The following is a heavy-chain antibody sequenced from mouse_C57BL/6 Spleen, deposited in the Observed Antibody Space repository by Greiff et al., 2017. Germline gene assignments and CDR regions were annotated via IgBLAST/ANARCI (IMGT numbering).Heavy chain of an antibody. CDR3: ARDKVLRGYFDY. V-gene: IGHV3-6*01. J-gene: IGHJ2*01. Sequence: EVQRLESGPGLVKPSQSLSLTCSVTGYSITSGYYWNWIRQFPGNKLEWMGYISYDGSHNYNPSLKNRISITRDTSKNQFFLKLNSVTTEDTATYYCARDKVLRGYFDYWGQGTTLTVSS. D-gene: IGHD1-1*01. CDR1: GYSITSGYY. CDR2: ISYDGSH.